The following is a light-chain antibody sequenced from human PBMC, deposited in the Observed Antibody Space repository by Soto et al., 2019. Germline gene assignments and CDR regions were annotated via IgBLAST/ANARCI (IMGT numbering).Light chain of an antibody. J-gene: IGLJ2*01. CDR1: SSNIGAGYD. CDR3: QSYDSSLSGPVV. V-gene: IGLV1-40*01. CDR2: GNS. Sequence: QSVLTQPPSVSGAPGQRVTISCTESSSNIGAGYDVHWYQQLPGTAPKLLIYGNSNRPSGVPDRFSGSKSGTSASLAISGLQAEDEADYYFQSYDSSLSGPVVFGGGTQLTVL.